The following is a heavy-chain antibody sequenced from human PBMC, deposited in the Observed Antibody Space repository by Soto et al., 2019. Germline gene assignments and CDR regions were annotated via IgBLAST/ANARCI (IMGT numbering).Heavy chain of an antibody. CDR1: EYTFTAYY. J-gene: IGHJ2*01. D-gene: IGHD4-17*01. V-gene: IGHV1-2*02. Sequence: ASVKVSCKASEYTFTAYYIHWVRQAPGQGLEWMGRINPKTGATDYAQKFQGRVTMTRDTSINTAHMELSSLSSDDTAIYYGARFNGVHIELFDVWRRGTLVTVGS. CDR2: INPKTGAT. CDR3: ARFNGVHIELFDV.